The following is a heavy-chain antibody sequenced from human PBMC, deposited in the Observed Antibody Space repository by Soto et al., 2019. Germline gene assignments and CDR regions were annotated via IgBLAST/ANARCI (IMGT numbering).Heavy chain of an antibody. CDR3: ARESPPEGSYYDFWSGYYRY. J-gene: IGHJ4*02. D-gene: IGHD3-3*01. Sequence: EVQLVESGGGLVQPGGALRLSCAASGFTFSSYEMNWVRQAPGKRLEWVSYISSSGSTIYYADSVKGRFTISRDNAKNSLYLQMISLRAEDTAVYYCARESPPEGSYYDFWSGYYRYWGQGTLVTVSS. CDR2: ISSSGSTI. V-gene: IGHV3-48*03. CDR1: GFTFSSYE.